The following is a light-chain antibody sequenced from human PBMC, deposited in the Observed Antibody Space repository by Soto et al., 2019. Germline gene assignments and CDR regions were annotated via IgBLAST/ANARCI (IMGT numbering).Light chain of an antibody. V-gene: IGLV2-8*01. CDR2: EVN. J-gene: IGLJ1*01. Sequence: QSALTQPPSASGSPGQSVAISCTGTSSDVGGYNYVSWYQQHPGKAPKLMIYEVNKRPSGVPDRFSGSKSSNTASLTVSGLQAEDEADYYCSSYAGSSNVFGTGTKLTV. CDR1: SSDVGGYNY. CDR3: SSYAGSSNV.